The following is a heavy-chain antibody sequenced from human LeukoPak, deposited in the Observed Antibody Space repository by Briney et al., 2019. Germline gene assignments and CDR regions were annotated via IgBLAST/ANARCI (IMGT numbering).Heavy chain of an antibody. CDR1: GFTFSSYG. V-gene: IGHV3-33*06. Sequence: GGSMRLSRAASGFTFSSYGMHWVRQAPGKGLEWVAVIWYDGSNKYYADSVKGRFTISRDNYKNTLYLQMNRLRAEDTAVYYCAKDYPVPAVWGKGTTVTVSS. J-gene: IGHJ6*04. CDR2: IWYDGSNK. CDR3: AKDYPVPAV. D-gene: IGHD2-2*01.